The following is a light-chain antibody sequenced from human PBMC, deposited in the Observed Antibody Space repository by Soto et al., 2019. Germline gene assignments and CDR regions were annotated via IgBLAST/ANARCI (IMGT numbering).Light chain of an antibody. CDR3: QQYGSSFRT. CDR2: DAS. Sequence: EIVLTQSPGTLSLSPGERATPSCRASQSVSSSYLAWYQQKPGQAPRLLIYDASSRATGIPDRFSGSGSGTDFTLTISRLEPEDFAVYYCQQYGSSFRTFGQGTKVDI. J-gene: IGKJ1*01. CDR1: QSVSSSY. V-gene: IGKV3-20*01.